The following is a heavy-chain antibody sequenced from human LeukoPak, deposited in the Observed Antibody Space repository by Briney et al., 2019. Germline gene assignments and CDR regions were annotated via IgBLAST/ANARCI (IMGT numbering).Heavy chain of an antibody. Sequence: GRSLRLSCAASGFTFSSFAMHWVRQAPGKGLEWVAVISYDGSNKYYADSVKGQFTISRDNSKNTLHLQMDSLRAEDTAVYYCASTRPYSSGWRLGYWGQGTLVTVSS. D-gene: IGHD6-19*01. CDR2: ISYDGSNK. CDR3: ASTRPYSSGWRLGY. V-gene: IGHV3-30*04. CDR1: GFTFSSFA. J-gene: IGHJ4*02.